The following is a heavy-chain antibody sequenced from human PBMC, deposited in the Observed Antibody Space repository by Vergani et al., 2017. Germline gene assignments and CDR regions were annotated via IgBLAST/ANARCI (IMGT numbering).Heavy chain of an antibody. CDR1: GYTFTGYY. D-gene: IGHD6-19*01. V-gene: IGHV1-2*02. CDR3: ARDRGIAVAGKKVGWSFDY. CDR2: INPNSGGT. Sequence: QVQLVQSGAEVKKPGASVKVSCKASGYTFTGYYMHWVRQAPGQGLEWMGWINPNSGGTNYAQKFQGRVTMTRDTSISTAYMELSRLRSDDTAVYYCARDRGIAVAGKKVGWSFDYWGQGTLVTVSS. J-gene: IGHJ4*02.